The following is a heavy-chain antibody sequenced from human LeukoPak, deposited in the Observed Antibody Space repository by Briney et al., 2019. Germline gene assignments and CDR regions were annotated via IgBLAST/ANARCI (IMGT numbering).Heavy chain of an antibody. CDR3: ARSLRITMVRGVIGFGY. CDR1: GYTFTRYD. Sequence: ASVKVSCKASGYTFTRYDINGVLQATGQGLEWMGWMNPNSGDTGYAQQFQGRVTITRNTSKTTAHMELSRLRSEHTAVYYCARSLRITMVRGVIGFGYWGQGTLVTVSS. J-gene: IGHJ4*02. CDR2: MNPNSGDT. V-gene: IGHV1-8*03. D-gene: IGHD3-10*01.